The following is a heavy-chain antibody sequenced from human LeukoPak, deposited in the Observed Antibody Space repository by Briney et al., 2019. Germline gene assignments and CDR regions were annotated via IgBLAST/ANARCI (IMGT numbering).Heavy chain of an antibody. D-gene: IGHD3-10*01. CDR3: ARYAYYYASGSYPSTERVFDY. CDR2: INHSGST. Sequence: PSETLSLTCAVYGGSLSGYYWSWIRQPPGKGLEWIGEINHSGSTNYNPSLKSRVTISVDTSKNQFSLKLSSVTAADTAVYYCARYAYYYASGSYPSTERVFDYWGQGTLVTVSS. V-gene: IGHV4-34*01. J-gene: IGHJ4*02. CDR1: GGSLSGYY.